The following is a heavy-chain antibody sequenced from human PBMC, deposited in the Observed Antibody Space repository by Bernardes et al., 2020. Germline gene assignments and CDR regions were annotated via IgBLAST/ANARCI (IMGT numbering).Heavy chain of an antibody. CDR1: GFSFSNYA. CDR2: ITDSGGST. CDR3: AKQWSTNKAASFDC. J-gene: IGHJ4*02. D-gene: IGHD2-8*01. Sequence: GGSLRLSCAASGFSFSNYAMSWVRQAPGRGLQWVSAITDSGGSTFYADSVKGRFTISRDNSKNTLYLQMSSLRAEDTAIYYCAKQWSTNKAASFDCWGQGTLVTVSS. V-gene: IGHV3-23*01.